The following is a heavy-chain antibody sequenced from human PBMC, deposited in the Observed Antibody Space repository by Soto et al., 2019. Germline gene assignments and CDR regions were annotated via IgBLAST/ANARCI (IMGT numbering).Heavy chain of an antibody. Sequence: LSLTCSVSGGSMNIGSHSWNWIRQSAGKGLEWSGFVYYSGTTYYNPALSSRVTISVDRAKSQFSLQLRFVTAADTAVYYCARDPYSYGYRPYYYGMDVWGQGTTVTVSS. CDR3: ARDPYSYGYRPYYYGMDV. CDR1: GGSMNIGSHS. J-gene: IGHJ6*02. D-gene: IGHD5-18*01. V-gene: IGHV4-30-2*06. CDR2: VYYSGTT.